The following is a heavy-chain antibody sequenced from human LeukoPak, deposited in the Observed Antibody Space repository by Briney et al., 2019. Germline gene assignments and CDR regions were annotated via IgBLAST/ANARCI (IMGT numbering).Heavy chain of an antibody. Sequence: APVKVSCKASGGTFRSYAISLVRQAPGPGAEWMGRIIPIFGTANYAQKFQGRVTITADKSTSTAYMELSSLRSEDTAVYYCARDSGYDWEDYWGQGTLVTVSS. CDR3: ARDSGYDWEDY. CDR2: IIPIFGTA. V-gene: IGHV1-69*06. J-gene: IGHJ4*02. D-gene: IGHD5-12*01. CDR1: GGTFRSYA.